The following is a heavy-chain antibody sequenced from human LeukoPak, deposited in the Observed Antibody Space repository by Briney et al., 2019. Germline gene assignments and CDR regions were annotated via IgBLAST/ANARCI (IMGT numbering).Heavy chain of an antibody. D-gene: IGHD1-1*01. V-gene: IGHV3-7*01. CDR1: GFTFSSYW. CDR3: ARVPPSKLERLALDY. CDR2: IKQDGSEK. Sequence: GGSLRLSCAASGFTFSSYWMSWVRQAPGKGLEWVANIKQDGSEKYYADSVKGRFTISRDNSKNTLYLQMNSLRAEDTAVYYCARVPPSKLERLALDYWGQGTLVTVSS. J-gene: IGHJ4*02.